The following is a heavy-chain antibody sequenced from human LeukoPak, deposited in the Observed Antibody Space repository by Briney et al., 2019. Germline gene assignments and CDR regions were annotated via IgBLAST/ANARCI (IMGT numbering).Heavy chain of an antibody. CDR1: GFIFSTYV. CDR2: ISGSGGST. J-gene: IGHJ4*02. D-gene: IGHD6-6*01. Sequence: GGTLRLSCAASGFIFSTYVMNWVRQAPGKGPEWVSSISGSGGSTYYADSVKGRFTVSRDSSKNTLYLQMNSLSAEDTAVYYCARDSSFWAFDYWGQGTLVTVSS. CDR3: ARDSSFWAFDY. V-gene: IGHV3-23*01.